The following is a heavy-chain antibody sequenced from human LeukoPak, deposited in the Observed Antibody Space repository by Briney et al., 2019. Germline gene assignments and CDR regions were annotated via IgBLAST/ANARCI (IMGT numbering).Heavy chain of an antibody. D-gene: IGHD2-15*01. CDR3: AREYCSGGSCYSIYYYGMDV. Sequence: GGSLRLSCAASGFTFSSYWMSWVRQAPGKGLEWVANIKQDGSEKYYVDSVKGRFTISRDNAKNSLYLQMNSLRAEDTAVYYCAREYCSGGSCYSIYYYGMDVWGQGTTVTVSS. V-gene: IGHV3-7*03. CDR2: IKQDGSEK. J-gene: IGHJ6*02. CDR1: GFTFSSYW.